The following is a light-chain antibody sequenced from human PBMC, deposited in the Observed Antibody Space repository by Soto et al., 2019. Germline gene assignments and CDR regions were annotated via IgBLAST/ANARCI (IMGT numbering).Light chain of an antibody. CDR1: SSDIGGYRF. V-gene: IGLV2-14*03. J-gene: IGLJ2*01. CDR3: NSYTATNARV. CDR2: EVS. Sequence: QSVLTQPASVSGSPGQSITISCTGTSSDIGGYRFVSWYQQHPGKTPKLIIYEVSNRPSGVSNRFSGSKSGNTASLTISDLQTEDEADYYCNSYTATNARVFGGGTQLTVL.